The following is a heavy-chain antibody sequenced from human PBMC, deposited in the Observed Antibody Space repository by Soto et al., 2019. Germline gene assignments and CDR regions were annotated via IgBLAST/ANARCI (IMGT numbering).Heavy chain of an antibody. Sequence: QVQLVESGGGVVQPGRSLRLSCAASGFTFSSYGMHWVRQAPGKGLEWVAVISYDGSNKYYADSVKGRFTISRDNSKNTLYLKMNGLGAGDRVFYYCAKRRAFVGRDAFDIWGQGAMVTVSS. CDR1: GFTFSSYG. D-gene: IGHD2-21*01. J-gene: IGHJ3*02. CDR2: ISYDGSNK. CDR3: AKRRAFVGRDAFDI. V-gene: IGHV3-30*18.